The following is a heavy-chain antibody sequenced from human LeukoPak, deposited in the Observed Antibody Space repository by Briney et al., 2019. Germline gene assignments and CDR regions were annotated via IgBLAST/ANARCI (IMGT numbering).Heavy chain of an antibody. CDR3: ASSWGSAIDF. Sequence: PGGSLRLSCAASGFTFSRFRMSWVRQPLGKGLEWVANINQDGSGIDYVDSVKGRFTVSTDTAKNSLYLQMTSLRAEDTAVYYCASSWGSAIDFWGQGTLVTVSS. CDR1: GFTFSRFR. V-gene: IGHV3-7*01. D-gene: IGHD3-16*01. CDR2: INQDGSGI. J-gene: IGHJ4*02.